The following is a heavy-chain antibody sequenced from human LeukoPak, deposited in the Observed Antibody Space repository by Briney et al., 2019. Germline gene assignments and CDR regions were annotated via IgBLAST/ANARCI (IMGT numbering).Heavy chain of an antibody. D-gene: IGHD6-6*01. CDR2: ISAYDGNT. CDR3: ARVGIAARPDGY. CDR1: GYTFTSYG. J-gene: IGHJ4*02. V-gene: IGHV1-18*01. Sequence: ASVKVSCKASGYTFTSYGFSWVRQAPGQGLEWMGWISAYDGNTNYAQKLQGRVTMTTDTSTSTAYMELRSLRSDDTAVYYCARVGIAARPDGYWGQGTLVTVSS.